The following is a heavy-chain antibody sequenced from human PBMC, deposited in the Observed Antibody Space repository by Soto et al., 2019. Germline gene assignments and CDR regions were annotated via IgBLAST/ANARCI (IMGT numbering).Heavy chain of an antibody. D-gene: IGHD3-3*01. CDR3: ARITNFLTFDI. CDR1: GVSISNYY. J-gene: IGHJ3*02. V-gene: IGHV4-59*01. CDR2: LAYSGSP. Sequence: PSDTLSLTCTVSGVSISNYYWSWIRQPPGKGLEWIGYLAYSGSPNYSPSLKSRVTISLDRSKNQFSVKLSSVTAADTAVYYCARITNFLTFDIWGQGTMVTVSS.